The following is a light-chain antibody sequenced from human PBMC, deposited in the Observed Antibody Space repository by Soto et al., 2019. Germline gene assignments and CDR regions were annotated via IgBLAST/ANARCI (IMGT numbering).Light chain of an antibody. J-gene: IGKJ1*01. CDR3: QQYGSSPPWT. CDR2: GAY. CDR1: QSVSSSY. Sequence: EIVFTQSPGTVSLSPFERSTLSCRASQSVSSSYLAWYQQKPGQAPRLLIYGAYSRATGIPDRFSGSGSGTDFTLTISRLEPEDFAVYYCQQYGSSPPWTFGQGTKVDIK. V-gene: IGKV3-20*01.